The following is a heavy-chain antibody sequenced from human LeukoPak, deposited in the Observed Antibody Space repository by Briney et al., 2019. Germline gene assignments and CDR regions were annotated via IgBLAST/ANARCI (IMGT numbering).Heavy chain of an antibody. CDR1: GASMNLYY. CDR3: ARRSAVAASPFDY. CDR2: TYYSGTT. J-gene: IGHJ4*02. V-gene: IGHV4-59*08. D-gene: IGHD6-19*01. Sequence: SETLSLTCTVSGASMNLYYWGWVRQTPGKGLEYIGFTYYSGTTNYNPTLKSRVTMSVDTSQNQFSLKMTSVTAADTAIYYCARRSAVAASPFDYWGRGTLVTVSS.